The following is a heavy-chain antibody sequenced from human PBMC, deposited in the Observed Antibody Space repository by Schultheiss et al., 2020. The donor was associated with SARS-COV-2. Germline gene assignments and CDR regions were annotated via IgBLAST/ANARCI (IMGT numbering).Heavy chain of an antibody. CDR2: INHRGTT. Sequence: SETLSLTCAVYGGSFSTYYWSWIRQPPGKGLEWIGEINHRGTTSYNPSLKSRITISVDTSKNHFSLNLSSVTAADTAIYYCARAKSDSWGYYYYHMDVWGKGTTVTVSS. V-gene: IGHV4-34*01. J-gene: IGHJ6*03. D-gene: IGHD7-27*01. CDR3: ARAKSDSWGYYYYHMDV. CDR1: GGSFSTYY.